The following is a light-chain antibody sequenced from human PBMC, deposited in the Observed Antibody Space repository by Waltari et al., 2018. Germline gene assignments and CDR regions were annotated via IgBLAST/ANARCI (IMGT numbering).Light chain of an antibody. CDR3: NTRDISGDHLV. J-gene: IGLJ1*01. CDR1: GLRTFS. CDR2: DEN. V-gene: IGLV3-19*01. Sequence: SSEMTQEPAVSVALGQTVSITCQGGGLRTFSANWEQQKPGQAPLLVIYDENNRPSGIPDRFSGPRSGNPTSLTISGAQAEDEADYYCNTRDISGDHLVFGSGTKVTVL.